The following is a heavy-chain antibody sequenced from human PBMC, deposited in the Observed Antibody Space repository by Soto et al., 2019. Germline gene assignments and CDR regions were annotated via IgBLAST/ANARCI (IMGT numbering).Heavy chain of an antibody. CDR3: AAQYYHDTSGYKY. Sequence: QMQLLQSGPEVKRPGTSVKVSCKASGLTFTSFAVQWVRQARGQRLEWVGWIVVGSGGTNYARKFQERVTITRDMSTNKAYMELSSLTSDDTAVYYCAAQYYHDTSGYKYWGQGTLVTVSS. V-gene: IGHV1-58*01. CDR2: IVVGSGGT. J-gene: IGHJ4*02. CDR1: GLTFTSFA. D-gene: IGHD3-22*01.